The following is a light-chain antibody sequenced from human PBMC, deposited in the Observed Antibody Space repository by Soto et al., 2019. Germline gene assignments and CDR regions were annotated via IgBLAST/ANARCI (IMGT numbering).Light chain of an antibody. V-gene: IGLV2-14*03. J-gene: IGLJ2*01. CDR2: DVT. CDR1: DSDIGTYNY. Sequence: QSALTQPASVSGSPGQSITISCTGSDSDIGTYNYVYWYQHLPGKAPRLIIYDVTNRPSGISNRFSGSKSGNTASLTISGLQAEDDADYYCSSFTISDTLLFGGGTKLTVL. CDR3: SSFTISDTLL.